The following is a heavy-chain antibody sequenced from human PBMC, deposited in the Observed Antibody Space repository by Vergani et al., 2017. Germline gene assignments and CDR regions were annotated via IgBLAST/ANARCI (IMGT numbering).Heavy chain of an antibody. V-gene: IGHV3-66*02. Sequence: EVQLVESGGGLVQPGGSLRLSCAASGFTVSSNYMSWVRQAPGKGLEWVSVIFSGYSTSYADSVTGRFTISRDNSKNTLYIQMNSLRAEDTAVYYCARVGYCSGGICDYYYYYGMDVWGQGTTVTVSS. D-gene: IGHD2-15*01. CDR3: ARVGYCSGGICDYYYYYGMDV. J-gene: IGHJ6*02. CDR2: IFSGYST. CDR1: GFTVSSNY.